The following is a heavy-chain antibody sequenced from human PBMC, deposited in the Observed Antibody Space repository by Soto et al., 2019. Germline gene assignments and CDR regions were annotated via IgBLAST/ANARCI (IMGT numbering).Heavy chain of an antibody. D-gene: IGHD3-3*01. CDR2: ISYDGSNK. CDR3: AKDTDRGIYDY. CDR1: GFTFSGYG. V-gene: IGHV3-30*18. J-gene: IGHJ4*02. Sequence: GGSLRLSCAASGFTFSGYGMHWVRQAPGKGLEWVAVISYDGSNKYYADSVKGRFTISRDNSKNTLYLQMNSLRAEDTAVYYCAKDTDRGIYDYWGQGTLVTVSS.